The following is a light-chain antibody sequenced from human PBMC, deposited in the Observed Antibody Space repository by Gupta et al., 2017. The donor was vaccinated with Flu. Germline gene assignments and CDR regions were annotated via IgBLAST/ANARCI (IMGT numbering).Light chain of an antibody. J-gene: IGLJ2*01. CDR2: KDT. V-gene: IGLV3-25*03. Sequence: GQTDRITCSGDDVTNTYAHWYQQKPGQAPVMLIYKDTERHSGIPERFSGSRSGTTATLTISGVQAEDEADYHCHSTDRSGTYPLFGGGTKLTVL. CDR3: HSTDRSGTYPL. CDR1: DVTNTY.